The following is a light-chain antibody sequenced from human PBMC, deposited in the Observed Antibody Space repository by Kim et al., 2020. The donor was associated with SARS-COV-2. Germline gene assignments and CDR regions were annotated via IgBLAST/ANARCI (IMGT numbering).Light chain of an antibody. V-gene: IGKV1-5*01. CDR2: DAS. J-gene: IGKJ1*01. CDR3: QQYDTYSA. Sequence: GDRVTIPCRASPSINSWLAWYQQKPGKAPKLLIYDASSLESGAPPRFSGSGTGTDFTLTISSLQPDDFATYYYQQYDTYSAFGQGTKVDIK. CDR1: PSINSW.